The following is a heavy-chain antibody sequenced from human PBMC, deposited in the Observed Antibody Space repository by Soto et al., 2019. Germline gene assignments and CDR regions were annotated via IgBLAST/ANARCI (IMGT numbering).Heavy chain of an antibody. CDR3: ARERLGFDP. J-gene: IGHJ5*02. Sequence: EVQLVEAGGGLVQPGGSLRLACAASGFTFSVYWMHCVREAPGKGLVWVAGINSDGSSTSYGVSVKGRFTNSRDNAKNTLYLQMNSLRAEDKAVYYYARERLGFDPWGQGTLVTVSS. V-gene: IGHV3-74*01. CDR1: GFTFSVYW. CDR2: INSDGSST.